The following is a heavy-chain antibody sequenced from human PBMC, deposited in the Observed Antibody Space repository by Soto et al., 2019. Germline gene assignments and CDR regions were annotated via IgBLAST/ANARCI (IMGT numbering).Heavy chain of an antibody. V-gene: IGHV1-69*01. D-gene: IGHD3-9*01. J-gene: IGHJ4*02. CDR1: GGTFSSYA. CDR2: IIPSFGTA. Sequence: QVQLVQSGAEVKKPGSSVKVSCKASGGTFSSYAISWVRQAPGQGLEWMGGIIPSFGTANYAQKFQGRVRITADESTSTAYMELSRLRSEDTAVYYCVRDSSSDLDDILTGYSFDYWGQGTLVTVSS. CDR3: VRDSSSDLDDILTGYSFDY.